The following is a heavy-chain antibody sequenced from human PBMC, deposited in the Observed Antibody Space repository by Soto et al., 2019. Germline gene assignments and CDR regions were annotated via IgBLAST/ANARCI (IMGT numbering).Heavy chain of an antibody. V-gene: IGHV4-34*01. Sequence: PSETLSLTCTVSGGSISSYYWSWIRQPPGKGLEWIGEINHSGSTNYNPSLKSRVTISVDTSKNQFSLKLSSVTAADTAVYYCARGRHGITIFGVVIGSTIYYFDYWGQGTLVTVSS. CDR1: GGSISSYY. CDR3: ARGRHGITIFGVVIGSTIYYFDY. CDR2: INHSGST. D-gene: IGHD3-3*01. J-gene: IGHJ4*02.